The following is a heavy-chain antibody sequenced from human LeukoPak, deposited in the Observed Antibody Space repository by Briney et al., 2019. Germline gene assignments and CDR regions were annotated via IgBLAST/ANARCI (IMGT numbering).Heavy chain of an antibody. V-gene: IGHV3-15*01. Sequence: GGSLRLSCAASGFTFRNAWMSWVRQAPGKGLEWVGRIKSKTDGGTTDYAAPVKGRFTISRDDSKNTLYLQMNSLKTEDTAVYYCTTDGDIVVVPAAMPGREVYGMDVWGQGTTVTVSS. CDR3: TTDGDIVVVPAAMPGREVYGMDV. CDR1: GFTFRNAW. CDR2: IKSKTDGGTT. D-gene: IGHD2-2*01. J-gene: IGHJ6*02.